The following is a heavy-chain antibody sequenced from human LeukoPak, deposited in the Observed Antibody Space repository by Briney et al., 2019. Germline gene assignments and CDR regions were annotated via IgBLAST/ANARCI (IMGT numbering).Heavy chain of an antibody. V-gene: IGHV3-30*02. CDR3: AKGRGYSSSWPRSDY. CDR2: IRYDGSNK. Sequence: TGGSLRLSCAASGFTFSSYGMHWVRQAPGKGLEWVAFIRYDGSNKYYADSVKGRFTISRDNSKNTLYLQMNSLRAEDMAVYYCAKGRGYSSSWPRSDYWGQGTLVTVSS. J-gene: IGHJ4*02. D-gene: IGHD6-13*01. CDR1: GFTFSSYG.